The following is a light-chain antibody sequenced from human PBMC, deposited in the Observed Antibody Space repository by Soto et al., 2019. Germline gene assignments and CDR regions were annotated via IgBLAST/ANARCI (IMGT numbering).Light chain of an antibody. V-gene: IGKV1-8*01. Sequence: AILTTQSPSSFSASTGDRVTITCRASQGISSYLAWYQQKPGKAPKLLIYAASTLQSGVPSRFSGSGSGTDFTLTISCLQSEDFATYYCQQYYSYPWTFGQGTKVDI. CDR1: QGISSY. CDR2: AAS. J-gene: IGKJ1*01. CDR3: QQYYSYPWT.